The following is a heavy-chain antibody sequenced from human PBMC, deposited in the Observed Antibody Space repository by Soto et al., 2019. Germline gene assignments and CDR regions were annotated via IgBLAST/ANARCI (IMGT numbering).Heavy chain of an antibody. J-gene: IGHJ4*02. CDR1: GGSISSSSYY. Sequence: SETLSLTCTVSGGSISSSSYYWGWIRQPPGKGLEWIGSIYYSGSTYYNPSLKSRVTISVDTSKNQFSLKLSSVTAADTAVYYCASDIVVVPAASEVYYDILTGYNYWGQGTLVTVSS. V-gene: IGHV4-39*01. CDR2: IYYSGST. D-gene: IGHD2-2*01. CDR3: ASDIVVVPAASEVYYDILTGYNY.